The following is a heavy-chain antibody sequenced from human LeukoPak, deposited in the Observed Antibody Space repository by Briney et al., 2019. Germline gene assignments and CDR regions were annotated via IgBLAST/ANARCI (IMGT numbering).Heavy chain of an antibody. CDR2: IRYDGSNK. V-gene: IGHV3-30*02. J-gene: IGHJ1*01. CDR1: GFTFSSYG. D-gene: IGHD3-9*01. Sequence: HPGRSLRLSCAASGFTFSSYGMHWVRQAPGKGLEWVAFIRYDGSNKYYADSVKGRFTISRDNSKNTLYLQMNSLRAEDTAVYYCAKETSLAGYHAEYFQHWGQGTLVTVSS. CDR3: AKETSLAGYHAEYFQH.